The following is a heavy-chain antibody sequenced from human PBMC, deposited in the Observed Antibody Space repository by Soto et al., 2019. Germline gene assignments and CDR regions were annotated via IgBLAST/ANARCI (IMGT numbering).Heavy chain of an antibody. V-gene: IGHV4-38-2*01. CDR2: IYHSGST. Sequence: SETLSLTCAVSGYSINSGYYWGWIRQPPGKGLEWIGTIYHSGSTYYNSSLKSRVTISVDTSKNQFSLKLSSLTAADTAVYYCARAHSSGPTWSGWFDPWGQGTLVTVPQ. CDR1: GYSINSGYY. J-gene: IGHJ5*02. D-gene: IGHD6-19*01. CDR3: ARAHSSGPTWSGWFDP.